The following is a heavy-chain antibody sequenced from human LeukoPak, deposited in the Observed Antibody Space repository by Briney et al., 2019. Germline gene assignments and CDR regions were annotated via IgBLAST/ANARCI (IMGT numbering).Heavy chain of an antibody. D-gene: IGHD6-13*01. V-gene: IGHV3-23*01. Sequence: GGSLRLSCAASGFTFSSYAMSWVRQAPGKGLEWVSVISGSGTNTYYADSVKGRFTISRDNSKNTLYLQMNSLRAEDTAVYYCAKDKDYSSSSDWFDPWGQGTLVTVSS. CDR2: ISGSGTNT. CDR1: GFTFSSYA. CDR3: AKDKDYSSSSDWFDP. J-gene: IGHJ5*02.